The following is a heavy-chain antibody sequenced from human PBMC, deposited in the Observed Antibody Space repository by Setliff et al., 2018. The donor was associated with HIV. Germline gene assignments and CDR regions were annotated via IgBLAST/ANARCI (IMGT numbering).Heavy chain of an antibody. D-gene: IGHD7-27*01. CDR3: ARQFSNSFDS. J-gene: IGHJ4*02. V-gene: IGHV1-2*02. CDR2: ISPYDLSE. CDR1: GYTFIDYF. Sequence: ASVKVSCKASGYTFIDYFIHWVRLAPGQGPEWMGWISPYDLSERTSQRFRGRVTMTRDTSINTAYLDLSGLTSDDTAVYYCARQFSNSFDSWGQGTLVTVSS.